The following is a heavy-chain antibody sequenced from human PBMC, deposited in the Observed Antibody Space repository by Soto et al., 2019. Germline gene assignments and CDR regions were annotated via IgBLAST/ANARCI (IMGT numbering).Heavy chain of an antibody. J-gene: IGHJ4*02. CDR1: GFTFSDYY. D-gene: IGHD4-4*01. V-gene: IGHV3-11*01. CDR3: ALAGYDSNYYAVTPLSAGHF. Sequence: QVQLVVSGGGLVKPGGSLRISCAASGFTFSDYYISWIRQAPGKGPEWVSYISSSGSIIYYADSVKGRFTISRDNAKNSLYLQMNSLRAEDTAVYYCALAGYDSNYYAVTPLSAGHFWGQGTLVTVSS. CDR2: ISSSGSII.